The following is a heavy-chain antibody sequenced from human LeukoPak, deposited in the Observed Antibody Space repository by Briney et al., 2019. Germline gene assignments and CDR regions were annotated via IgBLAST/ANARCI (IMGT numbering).Heavy chain of an antibody. Sequence: PGGSLRLACAASGFTFSSYAMHWVRQAPGKGLQWVAVISHDGSNKYYADSVKGRFTISRDSSKNTLYLQMNSLRAEDTAVYSCAKNLLGSGAYSWYFDLWGRGTLVTVSS. J-gene: IGHJ2*01. CDR3: AKNLLGSGAYSWYFDL. V-gene: IGHV3-30-3*02. CDR1: GFTFSSYA. CDR2: ISHDGSNK. D-gene: IGHD1-26*01.